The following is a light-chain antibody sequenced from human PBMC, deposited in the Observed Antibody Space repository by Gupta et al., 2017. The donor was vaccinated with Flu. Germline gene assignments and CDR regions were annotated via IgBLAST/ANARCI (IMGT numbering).Light chain of an antibody. J-gene: IGKJ2*01. Sequence: DIQMTQSPSTLSASVGDRVTITCRASQSISSWLARYQQKPGKAPKLLIYKASSLESGVPSRFSGSGSGTEFTLTISSLQPDDCATYYCQKYNSYSRTFGQGTKLEIK. CDR1: QSISSW. CDR2: KAS. CDR3: QKYNSYSRT. V-gene: IGKV1-5*03.